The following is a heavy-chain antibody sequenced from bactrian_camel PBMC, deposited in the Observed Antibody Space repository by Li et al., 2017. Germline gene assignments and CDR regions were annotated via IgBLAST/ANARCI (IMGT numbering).Heavy chain of an antibody. Sequence: VQLVESGGGLVQPGGPLRLSCAASGFTFSNFAMSWVRQAPGKGLEWVSGINSRTDGTTVYAESVKGRFTISRDNAKNTLYLQMESLKTEDTAVYYCATSDWLIPFDNWGQGTQVTVS. CDR1: GFTFSNFA. J-gene: IGHJ4*01. D-gene: IGHD1*01. V-gene: IGHV3S42*01. CDR3: ATSDWLIPFDN. CDR2: INSRTDGTT.